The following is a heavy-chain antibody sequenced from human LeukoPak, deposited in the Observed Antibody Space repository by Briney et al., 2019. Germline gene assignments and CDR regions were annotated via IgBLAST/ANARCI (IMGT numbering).Heavy chain of an antibody. CDR1: GFTFSSYW. CDR3: ARRALEADIVVVTAIRLTPPHY. Sequence: GGSLRLSCAASGFTFSSYWMSWVRQAAGKGLEWVANIKQDGSEKYYVDSVKGRFTISRDNAKSSLYLQMNSLRAEDTAVYYCARRALEADIVVVTAIRLTPPHYWGQGTLVTVSS. D-gene: IGHD2-21*02. V-gene: IGHV3-7*01. CDR2: IKQDGSEK. J-gene: IGHJ4*02.